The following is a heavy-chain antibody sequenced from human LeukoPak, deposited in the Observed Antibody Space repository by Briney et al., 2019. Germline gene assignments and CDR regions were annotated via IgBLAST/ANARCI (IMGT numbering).Heavy chain of an antibody. CDR3: SRSFYSSSWYYFDL. CDR2: IIPIFGTA. CDR1: GGTFSSYA. V-gene: IGHV1-69*05. D-gene: IGHD4-11*01. Sequence: GASVKVSCKASGGTFSSYAISWVRQAPGQGLEWMGGIIPIFGTANYAQKFQGRVTITTDESTSTAYMELSSLRSDDTAVYFCSRSFYSSSWYYFDLWGQGTLVTVSS. J-gene: IGHJ4*02.